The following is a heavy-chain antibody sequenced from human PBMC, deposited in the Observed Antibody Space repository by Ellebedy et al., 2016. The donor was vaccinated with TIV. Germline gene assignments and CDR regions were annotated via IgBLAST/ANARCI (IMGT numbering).Heavy chain of an antibody. CDR2: ISSSGVST. D-gene: IGHD3-22*01. CDR3: AKLDSSGYYYGRFDY. V-gene: IGHV3-23*01. J-gene: IGHJ4*02. Sequence: GGSLRLSCAASGFTFRNFAMTWVRQAPGRGLEWVSSISSSGVSTDYADSVRGRVTISRDNSKNTLYLQMNSLRADDTALYYCAKLDSSGYYYGRFDYWGQGTLVTVSS. CDR1: GFTFRNFA.